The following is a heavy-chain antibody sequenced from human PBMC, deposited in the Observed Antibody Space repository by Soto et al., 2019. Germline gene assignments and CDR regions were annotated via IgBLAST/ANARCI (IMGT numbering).Heavy chain of an antibody. CDR3: AVVVVKKLRSATSRPYGFDV. V-gene: IGHV1-18*01. J-gene: IGHJ6*02. Sequence: ASVKVSCKVSGYTFSSYGFTWVRQAPGQGLEWMGWITAYNDDTNYAQKFQGRVTMTTDTSTSTAYMELRSLRSDDTAVYYCAVVVVKKLRSATSRPYGFDVWGQGTTVT. CDR2: ITAYNDDT. D-gene: IGHD2-15*01. CDR1: GYTFSSYG.